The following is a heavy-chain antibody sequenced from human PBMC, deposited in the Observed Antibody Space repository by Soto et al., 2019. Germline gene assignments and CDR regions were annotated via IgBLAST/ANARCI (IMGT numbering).Heavy chain of an antibody. CDR3: AKDVSVYGYHFPQ. J-gene: IGHJ4*01. Sequence: EVPLLVSGGGLVQPGESLRLSCEASGFTFAAYAMAWVRQAPGKGLEWVSGISASGDNTYYAESVKGRFTMSRDNSKNTVNLQMYSLRAEDTAVYYFAKDVSVYGYHFPQGGHGTLVTVSS. V-gene: IGHV3-23*01. D-gene: IGHD5-12*01. CDR1: GFTFAAYA. CDR2: ISASGDNT.